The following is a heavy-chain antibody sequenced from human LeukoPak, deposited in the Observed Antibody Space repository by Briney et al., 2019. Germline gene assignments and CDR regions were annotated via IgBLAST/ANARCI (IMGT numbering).Heavy chain of an antibody. Sequence: ASVKVSCKASGYTFTSYAMHWVRQAPRQRLEWMGWINAGNGNTKYSQKFQGRVTITRDTSASTAYMEPSSLRSEDTAVYYCARDLSVVIRVFDYWGQGTLVTVSS. CDR1: GYTFTSYA. V-gene: IGHV1-3*01. CDR3: ARDLSVVIRVFDY. J-gene: IGHJ4*02. D-gene: IGHD3-22*01. CDR2: INAGNGNT.